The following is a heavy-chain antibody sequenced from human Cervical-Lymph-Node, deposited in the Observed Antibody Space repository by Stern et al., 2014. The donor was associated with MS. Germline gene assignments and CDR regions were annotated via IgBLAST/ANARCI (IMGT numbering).Heavy chain of an antibody. Sequence: VQLVESGGGLVQPGGSLRLSCAASGFTFSSYAMSWVRQAPGKGLEWVSAISGSGGSTYYADSVKGRFTISRDNSKNTLYLQMNSLRAEDTAVYYCAKGAVTQPVGYYYYYGMDVWGQGTTVTVSS. J-gene: IGHJ6*02. D-gene: IGHD4-17*01. CDR2: ISGSGGST. V-gene: IGHV3-23*04. CDR3: AKGAVTQPVGYYYYYGMDV. CDR1: GFTFSSYA.